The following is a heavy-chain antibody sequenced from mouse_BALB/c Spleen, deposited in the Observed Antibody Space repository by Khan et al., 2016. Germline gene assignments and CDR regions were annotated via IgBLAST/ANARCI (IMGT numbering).Heavy chain of an antibody. CDR3: ARGLTGTLYWYFDV. V-gene: IGHV1-63*02. D-gene: IGHD4-1*01. CDR2: IYPGGGST. J-gene: IGHJ1*01. CDR1: GYTFTNYW. Sequence: QVQLQQSGVELVRPGTSVKMSCKAAGYTFTNYWIGWVKQWPGLGLEWIGDIYPGGGSTNYNEKFKGTATLTADTSASTTIMHVSSLTSEDSAIYYWARGLTGTLYWYFDVWGAGTTVTVSS.